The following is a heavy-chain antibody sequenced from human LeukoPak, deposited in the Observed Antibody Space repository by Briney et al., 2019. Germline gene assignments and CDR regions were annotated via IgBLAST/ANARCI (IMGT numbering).Heavy chain of an antibody. Sequence: ASVTVSCKASGYTFTGYYMRWVRQAPGQGLGWMGWINPNSGGTNYAQKFQGRVTMTRDTSISTAYIELSRLRSDDTAVYYCARDRVAAAGIQLAVDYWGQGTLVTVSS. D-gene: IGHD6-13*01. J-gene: IGHJ4*02. CDR3: ARDRVAAAGIQLAVDY. V-gene: IGHV1-2*02. CDR1: GYTFTGYY. CDR2: INPNSGGT.